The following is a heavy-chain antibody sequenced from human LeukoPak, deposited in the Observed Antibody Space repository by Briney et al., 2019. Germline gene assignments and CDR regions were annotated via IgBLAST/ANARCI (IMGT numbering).Heavy chain of an antibody. CDR2: ISYSGST. D-gene: IGHD2-15*01. CDR3: ARHVHCRGGGCYRYGMDV. J-gene: IGHJ6*02. CDR1: GGSFSGYY. Sequence: KPSETLSLTCAVYGGSFSGYYWSWFRQPPGKGLEWIGYISYSGSTNCNPSLKSRITISVDTSKNQFSLKLSSVTAADTAVYFSARHVHCRGGGCYRYGMDVWGQGTTVTVPS. V-gene: IGHV4-59*08.